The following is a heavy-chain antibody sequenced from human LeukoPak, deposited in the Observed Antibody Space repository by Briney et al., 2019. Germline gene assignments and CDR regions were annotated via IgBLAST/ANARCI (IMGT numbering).Heavy chain of an antibody. CDR3: AKPRGYTYGTDY. Sequence: GGSLRLSYAASGFTFSSYAMNWVRQAPGKGLEWVSGISGSGGSTYYADSVKGRFTISRDNSKNTLYLQMNSLRAEDTAVYYCAKPRGYTYGTDYWGQGTLVTVSS. J-gene: IGHJ4*02. CDR1: GFTFSSYA. CDR2: ISGSGGST. V-gene: IGHV3-23*01. D-gene: IGHD5-18*01.